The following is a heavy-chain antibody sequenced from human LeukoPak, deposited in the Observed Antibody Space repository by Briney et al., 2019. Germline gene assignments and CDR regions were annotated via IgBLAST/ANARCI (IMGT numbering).Heavy chain of an antibody. D-gene: IGHD6-19*01. CDR2: IYTSGST. V-gene: IGHV4-4*07. CDR1: GGSISSYY. Sequence: PSETLSLTCTVSGGSISSYYWSWIRQPAGKGLEWIGRIYTSGSTNYNPSLKSRVTMSVDTSKNQFYLKLSSVTAADTAVYYCARDASSGWYGYFDYWGQGTLVTVSS. J-gene: IGHJ4*02. CDR3: ARDASSGWYGYFDY.